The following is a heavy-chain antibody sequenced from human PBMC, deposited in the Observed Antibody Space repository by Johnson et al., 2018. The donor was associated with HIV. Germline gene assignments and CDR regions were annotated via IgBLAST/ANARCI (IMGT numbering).Heavy chain of an antibody. J-gene: IGHJ3*02. CDR3: AREGQEFNDAFDI. D-gene: IGHD3-10*01. V-gene: IGHV3-53*01. Sequence: VQLVESGGGVIQPGGSLRLSCAASGFAVSKNYMGWVRQAPGKGLEWVSVIYSGGSTYYADSVRGRFTISRDNSKNTLYLQMTSLRAEDTAVYYCAREGQEFNDAFDIWGQGTMVTVSS. CDR1: GFAVSKNY. CDR2: IYSGGST.